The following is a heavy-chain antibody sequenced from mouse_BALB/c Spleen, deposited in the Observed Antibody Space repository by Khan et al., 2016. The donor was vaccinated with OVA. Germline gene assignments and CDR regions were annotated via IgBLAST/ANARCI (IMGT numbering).Heavy chain of an antibody. CDR2: INPNNGDS. CDR1: GFTFSSYY. Sequence: QVQLQQPGAELVKPGASVKLSCKASGFTFSSYYMYWVKQRPGQGLEWIGGINPNNGDSNFNEKFKTKATLTVDKSSSTAYIQLSSLTSEDSAVYYCTRSGYGSPFAFWGQGTLVTVSA. CDR3: TRSGYGSPFAF. V-gene: IGHV1S81*02. D-gene: IGHD1-1*02. J-gene: IGHJ3*01.